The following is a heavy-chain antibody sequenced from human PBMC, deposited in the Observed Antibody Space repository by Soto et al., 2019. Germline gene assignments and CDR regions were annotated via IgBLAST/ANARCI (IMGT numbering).Heavy chain of an antibody. D-gene: IGHD6-13*01. CDR3: ARDRPSIAAAGYFDY. J-gene: IGHJ4*02. Sequence: GGSLRLSCAASGFTFSSYAMHWVRQAPGKGLEWVAVISYDGSNKYYADSVKGRFTISRDNSKNTLYLQMNSLRAEDTAIYYCARDRPSIAAAGYFDYWGQGTLVTVSS. CDR1: GFTFSSYA. CDR2: ISYDGSNK. V-gene: IGHV3-30-3*01.